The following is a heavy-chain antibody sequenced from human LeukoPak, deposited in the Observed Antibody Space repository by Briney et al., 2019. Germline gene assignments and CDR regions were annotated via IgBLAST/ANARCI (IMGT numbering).Heavy chain of an antibody. CDR2: ISGSGGST. CDR3: AKGNYGSGSYRVLGHFDR. D-gene: IGHD3-10*01. J-gene: IGHJ5*02. V-gene: IGHV3-23*01. Sequence: GGSLRLSCAASGFTFSSYAMSWVRQAPGKGLEWVSAISGSGGSTYYADSVKGRFTISRDNSKNMLYLQMNSLRAEDTAVYYCAKGNYGSGSYRVLGHFDRWGQGTLVTVSP. CDR1: GFTFSSYA.